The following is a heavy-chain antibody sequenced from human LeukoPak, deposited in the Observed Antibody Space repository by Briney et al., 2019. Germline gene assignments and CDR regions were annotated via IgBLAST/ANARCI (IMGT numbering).Heavy chain of an antibody. CDR3: AKDRGVTVAYYFDY. J-gene: IGHJ4*02. V-gene: IGHV3-53*01. D-gene: IGHD3-10*01. Sequence: AGGSLRLSCAASGFIVSDNYMSWVRQAPGKGLEWVSVIYIGGSTHYADSVKGRFTISRDNSKNTLYLQMNSLRAEDTAVYYCAKDRGVTVAYYFDYWGQGTLVTVSS. CDR1: GFIVSDNY. CDR2: IYIGGST.